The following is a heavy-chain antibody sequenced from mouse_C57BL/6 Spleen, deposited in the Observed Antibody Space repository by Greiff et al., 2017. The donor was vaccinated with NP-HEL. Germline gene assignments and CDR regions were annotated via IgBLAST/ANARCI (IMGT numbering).Heavy chain of an antibody. J-gene: IGHJ1*03. CDR2: IHPNSGST. V-gene: IGHV1-64*01. CDR3: ARDYDFRGYFDV. D-gene: IGHD2-4*01. Sequence: VQLQQPGAELVKPGASVKLSCKASGYTFTSYWLHWVKQRPGQGLEWIGMIHPNSGSTNYNEKFKSKSTLTVDKASSTAYMQLSSLTSEDSAVYYCARDYDFRGYFDVWGTGTTVTVSS. CDR1: GYTFTSYW.